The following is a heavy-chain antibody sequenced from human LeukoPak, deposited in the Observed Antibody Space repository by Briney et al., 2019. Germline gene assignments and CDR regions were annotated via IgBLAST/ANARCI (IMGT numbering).Heavy chain of an antibody. D-gene: IGHD3-10*01. CDR1: GFTFGDYA. CDR2: IRSKAYGGTT. J-gene: IGHJ4*02. CDR3: TRSYGSGASTSIDY. V-gene: IGHV3-49*04. Sequence: PGGSLRLSCTASGFTFGDYAMSWVRQAPGKGLEWVGFIRSKAYGGTTEYAASVKGRFTISRDDSKSIAYLQMNSLKTEDTAVYYGTRSYGSGASTSIDYWGQGTLVTVSS.